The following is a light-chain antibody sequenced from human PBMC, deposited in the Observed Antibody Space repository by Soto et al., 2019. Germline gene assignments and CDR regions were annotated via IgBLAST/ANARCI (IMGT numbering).Light chain of an antibody. Sequence: EIVLTQSPGTLSLSPGERGTLSCRASQSVSSNYFAWYQQKPGQAPRLLIYSAFSRATVIPDRCSGSGSATDFTHTISRLETEDFDVYYCQYYGSSPWTFGQGTKVEIK. CDR2: SAF. CDR3: QYYGSSPWT. J-gene: IGKJ1*01. CDR1: QSVSSNY. V-gene: IGKV3-20*01.